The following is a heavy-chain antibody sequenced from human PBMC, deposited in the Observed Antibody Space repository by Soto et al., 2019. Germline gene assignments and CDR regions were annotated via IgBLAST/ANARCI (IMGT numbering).Heavy chain of an antibody. Sequence: PSETLSLTCTVSGGSISTSDYYWSWIRQHPVRGLEWIGYVYVSGDTLYNPSLESRVVISVETSENRFSLKLTSVTAADTAVYYCARDPRRTRGWHFDLWGSGTLVTVSS. CDR1: GGSISTSDYY. V-gene: IGHV4-31*03. J-gene: IGHJ2*01. CDR2: VYVSGDT. D-gene: IGHD3-10*01. CDR3: ARDPRRTRGWHFDL.